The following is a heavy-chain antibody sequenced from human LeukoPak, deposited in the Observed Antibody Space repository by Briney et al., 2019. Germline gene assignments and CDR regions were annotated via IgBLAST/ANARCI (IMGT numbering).Heavy chain of an antibody. V-gene: IGHV1-18*01. CDR3: ARGMYGSGGWYPYYYYYYMDV. CDR1: GYTFTSYG. J-gene: IGHJ6*03. Sequence: GASVKVSCKASGYTFTSYGISWVRQAPGQGLEWMGWISAYNGNTNYAQKLQGRVTMTTDTSTSTAYMELRSLRSDDTAVYYCARGMYGSGGWYPYYYYYYMDVWGKGTTVTVSS. CDR2: ISAYNGNT. D-gene: IGHD6-19*01.